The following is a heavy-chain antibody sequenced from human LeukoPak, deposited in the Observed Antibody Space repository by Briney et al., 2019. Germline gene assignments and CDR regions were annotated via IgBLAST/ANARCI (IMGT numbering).Heavy chain of an antibody. D-gene: IGHD3-3*01. CDR3: ARHEFSSSYDFWSGYYGATSYYYYGMDV. Sequence: PSETLSLTCTVSGGSISSSSYYWDWIRQPPGKGLEWIGSFYYSGSTYYNPSLKSRVTISGHTSKNQFSLKLTSVTAADTAVYYCARHEFSSSYDFWSGYYGATSYYYYGMDVWGQGTTVTVSS. CDR1: GGSISSSSYY. CDR2: FYYSGST. J-gene: IGHJ6*02. V-gene: IGHV4-39*01.